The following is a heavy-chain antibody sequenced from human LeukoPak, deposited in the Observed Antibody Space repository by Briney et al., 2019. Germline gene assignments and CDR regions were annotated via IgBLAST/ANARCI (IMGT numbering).Heavy chain of an antibody. D-gene: IGHD2-2*03. CDR3: AKSLDILLVPAAVLFDS. V-gene: IGHV3-23*01. J-gene: IGHJ4*02. CDR2: ISGSGGST. CDR1: GFTLSSYA. Sequence: AGGSLRLSCAASGFTLSSYAMSWVRQAPGKGLEWVSAISGSGGSTYYADSVKGRFTISRDNSKNTLYLQMNSLRAEDTAVYYCAKSLDILLVPAAVLFDSWGQGTLVTVSS.